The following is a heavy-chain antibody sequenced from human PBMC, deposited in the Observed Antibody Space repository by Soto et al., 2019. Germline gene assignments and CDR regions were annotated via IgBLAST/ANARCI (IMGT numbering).Heavy chain of an antibody. CDR3: AKGPHQDYGEALFDC. V-gene: IGHV3-23*01. CDR1: GFTFSSYA. Sequence: EVQLLESGGGLVQPGGSLRLSCAASGFTFSSYAMSWVRPAPGKGLEWVSAISGSGGSTYYADSVKGRFTNSRDNSKNTLDLQMNSLRAEDTAVYYCAKGPHQDYGEALFDCWGQGTLGTVSS. J-gene: IGHJ4*02. D-gene: IGHD4-17*01. CDR2: ISGSGGST.